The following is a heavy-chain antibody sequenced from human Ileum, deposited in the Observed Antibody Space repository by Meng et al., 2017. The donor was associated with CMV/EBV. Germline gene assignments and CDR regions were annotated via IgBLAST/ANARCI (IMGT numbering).Heavy chain of an antibody. V-gene: IGHV1-46*01. D-gene: IGHD2-2*01. CDR2: INPSGGST. Sequence: MHWVRQAPGQGLEWMGIINPSGGSTSYAQKFQGRVTMTRDTSTSTVYMELSSLRSEDTAVYYCARDRAHIVVVPAATTNYYYYGMDVWGQGTTVTVSS. CDR3: ARDRAHIVVVPAATTNYYYYGMDV. J-gene: IGHJ6*02.